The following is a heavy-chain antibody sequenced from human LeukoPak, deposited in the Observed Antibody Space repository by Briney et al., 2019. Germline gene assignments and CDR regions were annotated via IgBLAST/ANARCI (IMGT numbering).Heavy chain of an antibody. J-gene: IGHJ4*02. Sequence: GGSLRLSCAASGFTFSSYGMHWVRQAPGEGLEWVAAIWYDGSDKYYADSVKGRFTISRDNSKNTLYLQMNSLRAEDTAVYYCARAYGAYCDYWGQGTLVTVPP. CDR1: GFTFSSYG. CDR3: ARAYGAYCDY. V-gene: IGHV3-33*01. CDR2: IWYDGSDK. D-gene: IGHD4-17*01.